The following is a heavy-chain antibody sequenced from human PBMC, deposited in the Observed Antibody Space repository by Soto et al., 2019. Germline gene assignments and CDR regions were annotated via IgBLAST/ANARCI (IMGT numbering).Heavy chain of an antibody. J-gene: IGHJ4*02. D-gene: IGHD2-8*02. V-gene: IGHV4-30-4*01. CDR1: GGSSRSLNHY. CDR2: ISDSGIT. CDR3: ARDVSGTGAFEY. Sequence: QVQLAQSGPGLVKPSQTLALTGNISGGSSRSLNHYWSCIRQSPREGLDWIGYISDSGITHYKPAFKGRVTILGDTAQSQFSRTIHSVTVADSAVYYCARDVSGTGAFEYWGRGTLATVSS.